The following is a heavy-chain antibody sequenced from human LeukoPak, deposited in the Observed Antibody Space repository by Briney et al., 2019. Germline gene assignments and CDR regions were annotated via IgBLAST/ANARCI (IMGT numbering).Heavy chain of an antibody. CDR1: GGSISSGGYY. D-gene: IGHD1-14*01. CDR3: ASFYDPELGTYNAFDI. J-gene: IGHJ3*02. Sequence: SETLSLTCTVSGGSISSGGYYWSWIRQPPGKGLEWIGYIYHSGSTYYNPSLKSRLTISIDTSKNQFSLKLRSVIAADTAIYFCASFYDPELGTYNAFDIWGQGTMVTVSS. V-gene: IGHV4-30-2*05. CDR2: IYHSGST.